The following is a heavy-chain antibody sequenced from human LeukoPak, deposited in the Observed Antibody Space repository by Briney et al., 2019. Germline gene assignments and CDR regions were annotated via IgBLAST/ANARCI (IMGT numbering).Heavy chain of an antibody. V-gene: IGHV4-30-2*01. D-gene: IGHD4-17*01. CDR3: ASSDDYGAPKDY. J-gene: IGHJ4*02. CDR2: IYHSGST. CDR1: DGSISSGGYS. Sequence: PSETLSLTCAVSDGSISSGGYSWSWIRQPPGKGLEWIGYIYHSGSTYYNPSLKSRVTMSVDTSKNQFSLKLSSVTAADTAVYYCASSDDYGAPKDYWGQGTLVTVSS.